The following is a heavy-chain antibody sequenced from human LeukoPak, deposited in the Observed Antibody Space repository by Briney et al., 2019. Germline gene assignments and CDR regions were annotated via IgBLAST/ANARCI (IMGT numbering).Heavy chain of an antibody. CDR2: INHSGST. Sequence: PSETLSLTCAVYGGSFSGYYWSWIRQPPGKGLEWIGEINHSGSTNYNPSLKSRVTISVDTSKNQFSLKLSSVTAADTAVYYCARRIRGKGRYGSGSFVWFDPWGQGTLVTVSS. CDR1: GGSFSGYY. J-gene: IGHJ5*02. D-gene: IGHD3-10*01. CDR3: ARRIRGKGRYGSGSFVWFDP. V-gene: IGHV4-34*01.